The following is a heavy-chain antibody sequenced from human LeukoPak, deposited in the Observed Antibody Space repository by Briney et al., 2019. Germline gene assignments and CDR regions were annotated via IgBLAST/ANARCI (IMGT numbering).Heavy chain of an antibody. Sequence: SETLSLTCTVSGGSISSSSYYWSWIRQPPGKGLEWIGEINHSGSTSYNPSLKSRVTISVGTSKNHFSLKLSSVTAADTAVYYCARLRSQGLYYYYYMDVWGKGTTVTVSS. CDR1: GGSISSSSYY. V-gene: IGHV4-39*07. CDR2: INHSGST. CDR3: ARLRSQGLYYYYYMDV. J-gene: IGHJ6*03.